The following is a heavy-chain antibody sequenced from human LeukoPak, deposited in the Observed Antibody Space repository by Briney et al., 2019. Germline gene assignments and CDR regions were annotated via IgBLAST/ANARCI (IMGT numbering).Heavy chain of an antibody. D-gene: IGHD2-2*02. CDR1: GYSFTSYW. Sequence: GESLKISCKGSGYSFTSYWIGWVRQMPGKGLEWMGIIYTGDSDTRYSPSFQGQVTISADKSISTAYLQWSSQKASDTAMYYCARLGVPAAIRDWFDPWGQGTLVTVSS. CDR3: ARLGVPAAIRDWFDP. CDR2: IYTGDSDT. V-gene: IGHV5-51*01. J-gene: IGHJ5*02.